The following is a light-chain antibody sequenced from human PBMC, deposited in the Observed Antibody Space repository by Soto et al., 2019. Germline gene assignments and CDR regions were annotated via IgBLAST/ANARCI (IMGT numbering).Light chain of an antibody. J-gene: IGKJ4*01. CDR3: QQFDNLPLT. Sequence: DIQMTQSPSSLSASVGDRVTITCQASQDITNYLNRYQQKPGKAPKILIYDASVLEAGVPSRFSGGGSGTHFTLTITSLQAEDVANYHCQQFDNLPLTFGGGTNLEIK. V-gene: IGKV1-33*01. CDR1: QDITNY. CDR2: DAS.